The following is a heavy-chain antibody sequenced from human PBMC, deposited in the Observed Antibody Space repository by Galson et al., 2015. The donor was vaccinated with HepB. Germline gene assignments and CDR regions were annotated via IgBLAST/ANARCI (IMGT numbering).Heavy chain of an antibody. CDR1: GYTFTSYG. CDR2: ISTYSGRK. CDR3: VREVQPDYYYYGMDI. Sequence: SVKVSCKASGYTFTSYGLSWVRQAPGQGLEWMGWISTYSGRKTYAQKFQDRVTMTTHTPTTTAYMELTSLRSDDTAVYYCVREVQPDYYYYGMDIWGQGTTVTVSS. J-gene: IGHJ6*02. D-gene: IGHD1-14*01. V-gene: IGHV1-18*01.